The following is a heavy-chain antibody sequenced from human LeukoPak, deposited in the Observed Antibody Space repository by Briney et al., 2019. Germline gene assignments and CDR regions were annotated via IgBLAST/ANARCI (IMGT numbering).Heavy chain of an antibody. CDR2: IYYRVTS. CDR3: ARAVGGDGSGSL. D-gene: IGHD3-10*01. CDR1: GDSISTYY. J-gene: IGHJ4*02. V-gene: IGHV4-59*01. Sequence: SETLSLTCTVSGDSISTYYWSRIRQPPGKGLEWIGYIYYRVTSDYNPSLKSRVTMSVDMSTRQISLKLSSVTAADTAVYYCARAVGGDGSGSLWGPGTLVTVSS.